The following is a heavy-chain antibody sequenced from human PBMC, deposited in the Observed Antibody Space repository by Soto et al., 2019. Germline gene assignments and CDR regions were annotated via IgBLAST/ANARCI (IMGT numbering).Heavy chain of an antibody. CDR2: ISYDGSNK. CDR3: AKDWDIVGAPNMDV. CDR1: GFTFSSYG. Sequence: GGSLRLSCAASGFTFSSYGMHWVRQAPGKGLEWVAVISYDGSNKYYADSVKGRFTISRDNSKNTLYLQMNSLRAEDTAVYYCAKDWDIVGAPNMDVWGQGTTVTVSS. V-gene: IGHV3-30*18. D-gene: IGHD1-26*01. J-gene: IGHJ6*02.